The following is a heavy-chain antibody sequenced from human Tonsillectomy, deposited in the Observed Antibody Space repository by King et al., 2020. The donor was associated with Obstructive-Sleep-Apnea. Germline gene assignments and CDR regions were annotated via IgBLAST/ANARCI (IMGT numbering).Heavy chain of an antibody. Sequence: QLQESGPGLVKPSETLSLTCTVSGGAISSYYWSWNRQPTGKGLEWIGYIYYSGSTNYNPSLKGRVTISVETSKNQFSLKLSSVTAADTAVYYCARVKFEDSSGYYYFDYWGQGTLVTVSS. CDR3: ARVKFEDSSGYYYFDY. CDR1: GGAISSYY. V-gene: IGHV4-59*01. D-gene: IGHD3-22*01. J-gene: IGHJ4*02. CDR2: IYYSGST.